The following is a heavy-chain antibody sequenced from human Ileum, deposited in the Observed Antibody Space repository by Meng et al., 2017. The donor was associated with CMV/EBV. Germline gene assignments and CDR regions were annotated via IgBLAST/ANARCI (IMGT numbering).Heavy chain of an antibody. CDR2: IYKSGTT. V-gene: IGHV4-31*03. CDR3: ARDQGYFADC. J-gene: IGHJ4*02. D-gene: IGHD3-9*01. CDR1: GDSISSSGYY. Sequence: LTCSVSGDSISSSGYYWSWIRQRPGKGLEWIGYIYKSGTTYHNPSPKSRLTISVDTSKNQFSLRLTSVTAADTAVYYCARDQGYFADCWGQGTLVTVSS.